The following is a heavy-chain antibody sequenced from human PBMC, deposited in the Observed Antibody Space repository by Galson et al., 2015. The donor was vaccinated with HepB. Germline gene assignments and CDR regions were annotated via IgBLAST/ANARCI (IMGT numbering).Heavy chain of an antibody. CDR2: ISSSSSYI. D-gene: IGHD3-22*01. CDR1: GFTFSSYS. Sequence: SLRLSCAASGFTFSSYSMNWVRQAPGKGLEWVSSISSSSSYIYYADSVKGRFTISRDNAKNSLYLQMNSLRAEDTAVYYCARDSTMIVVVDAFDIWGQGTMVTVSS. V-gene: IGHV3-21*01. CDR3: ARDSTMIVVVDAFDI. J-gene: IGHJ3*02.